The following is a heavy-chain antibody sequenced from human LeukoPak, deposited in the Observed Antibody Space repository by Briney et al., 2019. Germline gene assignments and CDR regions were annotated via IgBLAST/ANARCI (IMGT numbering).Heavy chain of an antibody. J-gene: IGHJ4*02. CDR2: VSGSGSEI. CDR1: GFTFNIYE. CDR3: ATKVPGTSHFS. Sequence: PGGSLRLSCAASGFTFNIYEMNWVRQAPGKGLEWIAYVSGSGSEIHYGDSVKGRFTISRDNAKSSVYLQMDSLRAEDMALYYCATKVPGTSHFSWGQGTLVTVSS. D-gene: IGHD6-19*01. V-gene: IGHV3-48*03.